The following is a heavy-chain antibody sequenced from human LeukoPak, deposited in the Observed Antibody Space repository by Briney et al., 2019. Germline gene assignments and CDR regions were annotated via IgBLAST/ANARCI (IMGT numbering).Heavy chain of an antibody. CDR1: GGSISSGGYS. J-gene: IGHJ5*02. Sequence: SETLSLTYAVSGGSISSGGYSWSWIRQPPGKGLEWIGYIYHSGSTYYNPSLKSRVTISVDTSKNQFSLKLSSVTAADTAVYYCASTSLDYDILTGYYSWFDPWGQGTLVTVSS. CDR3: ASTSLDYDILTGYYSWFDP. V-gene: IGHV4-30-2*02. D-gene: IGHD3-9*01. CDR2: IYHSGST.